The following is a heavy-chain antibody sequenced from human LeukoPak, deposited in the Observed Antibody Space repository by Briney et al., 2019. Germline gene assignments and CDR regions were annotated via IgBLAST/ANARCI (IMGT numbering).Heavy chain of an antibody. CDR2: ISSTGTYI. CDR1: GFTFSTYS. Sequence: GGSLRLSCAASGFTFSTYSMNWVRQAPGKGLEWVSSISSTGTYIYYGDLVEGRFTISRDNAKNSLYLQMNSLRAEDTAVYYCARGVGNFRYYFDYWGQGTLVTVSS. CDR3: ARGVGNFRYYFDY. D-gene: IGHD2/OR15-2a*01. J-gene: IGHJ4*02. V-gene: IGHV3-21*01.